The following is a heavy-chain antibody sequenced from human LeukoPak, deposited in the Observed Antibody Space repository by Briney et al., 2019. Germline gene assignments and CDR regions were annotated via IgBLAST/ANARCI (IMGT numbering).Heavy chain of an antibody. CDR2: IYHSGST. V-gene: IGHV4-38-2*02. CDR3: AREREGLENSGWPYYFDY. CDR1: GYSISSGYY. J-gene: IGHJ4*02. Sequence: PSETLSLTCAVSGYSISSGYYWGWIRQPPGKGLEWIGSIYHSGSTYYNPSLKSRVTISVDTSKNQFSLKLSSVTAADTAVYYCAREREGLENSGWPYYFDYWGQGTLVTVSS. D-gene: IGHD6-19*01.